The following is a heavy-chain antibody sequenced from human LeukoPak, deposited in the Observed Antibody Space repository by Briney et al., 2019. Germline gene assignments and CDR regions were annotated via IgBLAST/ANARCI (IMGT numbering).Heavy chain of an antibody. V-gene: IGHV3-11*01. D-gene: IGHD1-1*01. CDR1: GFTFSDYY. Sequence: GGSLRLSCAASGFTFSDYYMSWIRQAPGKGLEWVSYISSSGSTIYYADSVKGRFTISRDNAKNSLYLQMNSLRAEDTAVYYCARGYNWNDLYYCGMDVWGQGTTVTVSS. CDR3: ARGYNWNDLYYCGMDV. CDR2: ISSSGSTI. J-gene: IGHJ6*02.